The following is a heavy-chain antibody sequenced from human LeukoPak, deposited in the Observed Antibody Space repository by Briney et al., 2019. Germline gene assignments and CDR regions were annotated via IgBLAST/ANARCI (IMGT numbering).Heavy chain of an antibody. J-gene: IGHJ4*02. D-gene: IGHD6-13*01. CDR3: ARGRVWEYSSSWYFDY. Sequence: GASVKVSCTASGGTFSSYAISWVRQAPGQGLEWMGGIIPIFATVNYARKFQGRVTITADESTSTAYMELSSLRSEDTAVYYCARGRVWEYSSSWYFDYWGQGTQVTVSS. CDR1: GGTFSSYA. V-gene: IGHV1-69*13. CDR2: IIPIFATV.